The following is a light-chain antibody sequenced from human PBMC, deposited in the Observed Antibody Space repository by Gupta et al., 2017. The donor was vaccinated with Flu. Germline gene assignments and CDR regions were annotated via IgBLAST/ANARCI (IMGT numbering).Light chain of an antibody. J-gene: IGKJ4*01. CDR1: QSLLYSSNNENY. CDR3: QQYDSSPFT. Sequence: DIVMTQSPDSLAVSLGERATINCKSSQSLLYSSNNENYLTWYQQRPGQPPKLLIYWASTRESGVPDRFSGSGSGTDFTLTISSLQAEDVAIYYCQQYDSSPFTFGGGTKVEIK. V-gene: IGKV4-1*01. CDR2: WAS.